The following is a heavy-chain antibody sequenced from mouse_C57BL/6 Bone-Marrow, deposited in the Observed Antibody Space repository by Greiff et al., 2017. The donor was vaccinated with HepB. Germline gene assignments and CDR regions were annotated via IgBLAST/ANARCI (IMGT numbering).Heavy chain of an antibody. Sequence: VKLQQSGAELARPGASVKLSCKASGYTFTSYGISWVKQRTGQGLEWIGEIYPRSGNTYYNEKFKGKATLTADKSSSTAYMELRSLTSEDSAVYYCAAPLYYSNPYYYAMDYWGQGTSVTVSS. CDR3: AAPLYYSNPYYYAMDY. CDR2: IYPRSGNT. CDR1: GYTFTSYG. V-gene: IGHV1-81*01. D-gene: IGHD2-5*01. J-gene: IGHJ4*01.